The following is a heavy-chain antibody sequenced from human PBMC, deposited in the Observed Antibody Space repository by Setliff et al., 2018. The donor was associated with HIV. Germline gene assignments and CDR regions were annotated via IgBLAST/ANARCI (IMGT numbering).Heavy chain of an antibody. V-gene: IGHV4-39*01. J-gene: IGHJ5*02. CDR2: IYYSGST. CDR1: GGSISSSSYY. Sequence: LSLTCSVSGGSISSSSYYWGWIRQPPGKGLEWIGSIYYSGSTHYNPSLQSRVTVSVDTSKNRFSLNLSSVTAADTAVYYCARTLGSGGSLVRGWFDPWGQGTLVTVSS. CDR3: ARTLGSGGSLVRGWFDP. D-gene: IGHD3-10*01.